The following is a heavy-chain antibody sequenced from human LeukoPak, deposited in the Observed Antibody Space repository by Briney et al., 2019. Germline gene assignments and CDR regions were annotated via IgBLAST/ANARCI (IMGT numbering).Heavy chain of an antibody. CDR3: AKAAGGYDPYYFDY. CDR2: LSGSGGTT. V-gene: IGHV3-23*01. Sequence: GGSLRLSCAASGLTFKNYAMSWVRQAPGKGLEWVSALSGSGGTTFYADSVKGRFTISRDNSNSTIDLQMNSLRVEDTAVYYCAKAAGGYDPYYFDYWGQGTLVTVSS. J-gene: IGHJ4*02. CDR1: GLTFKNYA. D-gene: IGHD5-12*01.